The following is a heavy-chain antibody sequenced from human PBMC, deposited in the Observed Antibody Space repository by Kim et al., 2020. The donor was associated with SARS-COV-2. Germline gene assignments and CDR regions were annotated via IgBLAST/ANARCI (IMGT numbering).Heavy chain of an antibody. J-gene: IGHJ4*02. V-gene: IGHV4-31*03. CDR3: ARAPSGSLYYFDY. CDR2: IYYSGST. CDR1: GGSISSGGYY. D-gene: IGHD3-10*01. Sequence: SETLSLTCTVSGGSISSGGYYWSWIRQHPGKGLEWIGYIYYSGSTYYNPSLKSRVTISVDTSKNQFSLKLSSVTAADTAVYYCARAPSGSLYYFDYWGQGTLVTVSS.